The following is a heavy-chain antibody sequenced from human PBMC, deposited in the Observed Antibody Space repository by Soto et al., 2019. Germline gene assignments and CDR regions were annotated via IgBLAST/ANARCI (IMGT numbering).Heavy chain of an antibody. V-gene: IGHV4-39*07. D-gene: IGHD4-17*01. CDR1: SAPVSSSTYT. CDR2: IYYSGST. J-gene: IGHJ4*02. Sequence: SETLSLTCTVSSAPVSSSTYTWGWIRQPPGKGLEWIGSIYYSGSTYYNPSLNSRVTVSVDTSKNQFSLKLSSVTAADTAVYYCARGSPGDLLWGQGTLVTVSS. CDR3: ARGSPGDLL.